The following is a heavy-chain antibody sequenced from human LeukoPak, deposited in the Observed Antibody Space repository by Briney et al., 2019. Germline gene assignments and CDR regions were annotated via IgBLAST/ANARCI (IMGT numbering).Heavy chain of an antibody. CDR2: INTNTGNP. J-gene: IGHJ4*02. V-gene: IGHV7-4-1*01. CDR3: AVAISAQTFDF. D-gene: IGHD3-3*01. Sequence: ASVKVSCKASGYTFTNYAMNWVRQAPGQGLEWMGWINTNTGNPTYAQGFTGRFVFSLDASVSTAYLQIRRLKAEDTAVYYCAVAISAQTFDFWGQGTLVTVSS. CDR1: GYTFTNYA.